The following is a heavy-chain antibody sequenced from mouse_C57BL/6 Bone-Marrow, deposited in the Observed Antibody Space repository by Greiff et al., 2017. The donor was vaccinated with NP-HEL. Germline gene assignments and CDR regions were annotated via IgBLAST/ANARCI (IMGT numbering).Heavy chain of an antibody. Sequence: QVQLQQPGAELVKPGASVKLSCKASGYTFTSYWLHWVKQRPGRGLEWIGRIDPNSGGTKYNEKFKSKATLTVDKPSSTAYMQLSSLTSEDSAVYYCARPLLLRYLYAMDYWGQGTSVTVSS. CDR2: IDPNSGGT. D-gene: IGHD1-1*01. CDR1: GYTFTSYW. V-gene: IGHV1-72*01. J-gene: IGHJ4*01. CDR3: ARPLLLRYLYAMDY.